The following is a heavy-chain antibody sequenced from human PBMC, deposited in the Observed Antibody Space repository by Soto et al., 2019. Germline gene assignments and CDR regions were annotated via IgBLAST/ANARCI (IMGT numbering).Heavy chain of an antibody. J-gene: IGHJ4*02. V-gene: IGHV3-30*18. CDR3: ANSTDPDTAMVKSG. Sequence: QVQLVESGGGVVQPGRSLRLSCAASGFTFSSYGMHWVRQAPGKGLEWVAVISYDGSNKYYADSVKGRFTISRDNSKNTPYLQMNSLRAEDTAVYYCANSTDPDTAMVKSGWGQGTLVTVSS. D-gene: IGHD5-18*01. CDR2: ISYDGSNK. CDR1: GFTFSSYG.